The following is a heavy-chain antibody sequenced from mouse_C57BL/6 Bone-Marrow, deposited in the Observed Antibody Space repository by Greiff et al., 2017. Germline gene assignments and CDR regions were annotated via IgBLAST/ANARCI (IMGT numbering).Heavy chain of an antibody. CDR3: ARCDTTVVVHYAMDD. D-gene: IGHD1-1*01. J-gene: IGHJ4*01. CDR2: IYPRSGNT. CDR1: GYTFTSYG. V-gene: IGHV1-81*01. Sequence: VQLQQSGAELARPGASVKLSCKASGYTFTSYGISWVKQRTGQGLEWIGEIYPRSGNTYYNEKFKGKAKLTAAKSSSTACMELRSLTSGDSAVYFCARCDTTVVVHYAMDDWGQGTSVTVSS.